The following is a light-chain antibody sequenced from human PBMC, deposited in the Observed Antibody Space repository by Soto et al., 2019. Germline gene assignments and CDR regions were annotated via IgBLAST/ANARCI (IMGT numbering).Light chain of an antibody. J-gene: IGLJ3*02. CDR2: RNN. CDR3: EAWDDSLSGWV. Sequence: QSVLTQPPSASGTPGQRVTISCSGSSSNIGSNYVYWYQQLPGTAPKLLIYRNNQRPSGVPDRFSGSKSGTSASLAISGLRSEDEADYYCEAWDDSLSGWVLGGGTKVTVL. V-gene: IGLV1-47*01. CDR1: SSNIGSNY.